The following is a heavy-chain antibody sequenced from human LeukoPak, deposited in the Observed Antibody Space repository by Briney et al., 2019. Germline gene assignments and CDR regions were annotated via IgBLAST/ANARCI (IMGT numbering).Heavy chain of an antibody. V-gene: IGHV3-66*01. Sequence: PGGSLRLSCAASGFTVSSRYMSWVRQAPGKGLEWVSAIDSGGHTYYADSVKGRFTISRDNSKNKLHLQINSLRAEDTAVYYCARDPGAGPELTTLFLDYWGQGTLVTVSS. CDR2: IDSGGHT. CDR3: ARDPGAGPELTTLFLDY. J-gene: IGHJ4*02. D-gene: IGHD4-11*01. CDR1: GFTVSSRY.